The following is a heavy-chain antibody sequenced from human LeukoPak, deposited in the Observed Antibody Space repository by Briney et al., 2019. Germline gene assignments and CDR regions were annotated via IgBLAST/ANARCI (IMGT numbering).Heavy chain of an antibody. D-gene: IGHD3-9*01. Sequence: SETLSLTCTVSGGSISSYYWSWIRQPPGKGLEWLGYIYYSGSTNYNPSLKSRVTISVDTSKNQFSLKLSSVTAADTAVYYCASEGYFDWLYTGWFDPWGQGTLVTVSS. CDR1: GGSISSYY. CDR3: ASEGYFDWLYTGWFDP. J-gene: IGHJ5*02. V-gene: IGHV4-59*01. CDR2: IYYSGST.